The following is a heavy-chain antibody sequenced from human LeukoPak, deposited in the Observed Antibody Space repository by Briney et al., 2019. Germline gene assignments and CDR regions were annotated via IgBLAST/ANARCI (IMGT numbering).Heavy chain of an antibody. V-gene: IGHV4-30-2*01. CDR3: ARALGKSLCFDY. Sequence: SETLSLTCTVSGGSISSGGYYWSWIRQPPGKGLEWIGYIYHSGSTYYNPSLKSRVTISVDKSKSQFSLKLTSVTAADTAVYHCARALGKSLCFDYWGQGILVTVSS. CDR2: IYHSGST. D-gene: IGHD1-1*01. J-gene: IGHJ4*02. CDR1: GGSISSGGYY.